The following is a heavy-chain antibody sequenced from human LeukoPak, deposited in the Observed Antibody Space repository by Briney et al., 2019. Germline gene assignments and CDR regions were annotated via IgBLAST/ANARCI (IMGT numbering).Heavy chain of an antibody. Sequence: ASVKVSCKTSGYTFIGYYMHWVRQAPGQGLEWMGWINPNSGGTHYAQKFQGRVTMTRDTSISTGYMELSRLRSDDTAVYYCARGIVVVVAATQGYWGQGTLVTVSS. V-gene: IGHV1-2*02. CDR1: GYTFIGYY. J-gene: IGHJ4*02. CDR3: ARGIVVVVAATQGY. CDR2: INPNSGGT. D-gene: IGHD2-15*01.